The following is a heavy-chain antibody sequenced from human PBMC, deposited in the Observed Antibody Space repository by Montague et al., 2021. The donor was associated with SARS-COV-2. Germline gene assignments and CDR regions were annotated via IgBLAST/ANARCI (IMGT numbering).Heavy chain of an antibody. Sequence: SETLSLTCSVSGVSISGGSYYWSWVRQPPGKGLEWIGYVYHTGSTDYNPSLKSRVTLSIDTSKNQFSLNLTSVTAADTAVYYCEREKYYFDDSGSKWGQGTLDTAVSS. CDR3: EREKYYFDDSGSK. V-gene: IGHV4-61*01. CDR1: GVSISGGSYY. CDR2: VYHTGST. D-gene: IGHD3-22*01. J-gene: IGHJ4*02.